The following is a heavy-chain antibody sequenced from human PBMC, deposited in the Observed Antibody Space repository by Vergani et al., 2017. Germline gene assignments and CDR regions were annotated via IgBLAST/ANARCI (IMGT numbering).Heavy chain of an antibody. V-gene: IGHV1-24*01. J-gene: IGHJ5*02. CDR1: GYTLTELS. Sequence: QVQLVQSGAEVKKPGASVKVSCKVSGYTLTELSMHWVRQAPGKGLEWMGGFDPEDGETIYAQKFQGRVTMTEDTSTDTAYMELSSLRSEDTAVYYCAAVGRRYCSSTSCLQFDPWGQGTLVTVSS. CDR3: AAVGRRYCSSTSCLQFDP. CDR2: FDPEDGET. D-gene: IGHD2-2*01.